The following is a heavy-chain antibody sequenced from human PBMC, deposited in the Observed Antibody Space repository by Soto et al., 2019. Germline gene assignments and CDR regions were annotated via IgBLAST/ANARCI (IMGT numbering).Heavy chain of an antibody. V-gene: IGHV1-18*01. D-gene: IGHD3-22*01. CDR3: ARVWYYDSSGYYAFDY. J-gene: IGHJ4*02. CDR1: GDGFSNYG. Sequence: QVQLVQSGAEVKKPEASVRASCKASGDGFSNYGFSWVRQAPGPELEWMGWISAYDGQTNYTKKFQGRVTMTTDTSSSTAYMEVRSLRSDDTAVYYCARVWYYDSSGYYAFDYWGLGTLVTVSS. CDR2: ISAYDGQT.